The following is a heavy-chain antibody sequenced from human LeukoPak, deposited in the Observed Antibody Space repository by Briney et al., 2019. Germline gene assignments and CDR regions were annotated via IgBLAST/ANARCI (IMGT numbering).Heavy chain of an antibody. D-gene: IGHD2-2*01. V-gene: IGHV1-69*05. CDR2: IIPIFGTA. CDR3: ARYCSSTSCYHYFDY. Sequence: SVKVSCKASGGTFSSYAISWVRQAPGQGLEWMGRIIPIFGTANYAQKFQGRVTITTDGSTSTAYMELSSLRSEDTAVYYCARYCSSTSCYHYFDYWGQGTLVTVSS. J-gene: IGHJ4*02. CDR1: GGTFSSYA.